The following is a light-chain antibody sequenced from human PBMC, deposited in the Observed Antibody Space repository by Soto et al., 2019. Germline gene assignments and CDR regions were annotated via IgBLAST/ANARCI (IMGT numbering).Light chain of an antibody. CDR2: GAS. CDR3: QQYNNWTPLT. Sequence: ETGFTQSPGTLSFAPGERAPLSCRASQRVGSTYVPRYQQTPGQAPRLLIYGASARATGIPARFSGSGSGTEFTLTIGSLQSEDFAVYYCQQYNNWTPLTFGGGTKV. CDR1: QRVGST. J-gene: IGKJ4*01. V-gene: IGKV3-15*01.